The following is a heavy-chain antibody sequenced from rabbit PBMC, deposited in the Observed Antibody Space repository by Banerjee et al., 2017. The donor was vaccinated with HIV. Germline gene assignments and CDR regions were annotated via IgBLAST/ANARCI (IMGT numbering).Heavy chain of an antibody. V-gene: IGHV1S40*01. CDR3: ARAWGYYLYYYNAYVPDAFDP. Sequence: QSLEESGGDLVKPGASLTLTCTASGFSFSSNYFMCWVRQAPGKGLEWIACIGAGSGSTYYASWAKGRFTISKTSSTTVTLQMTSLTAADTATYFCARAWGYYLYYYNAYVPDAFDPWGQGTLVTVS. J-gene: IGHJ2*01. D-gene: IGHD6-1*01. CDR1: GFSFSSNYF. CDR2: IGAGSGST.